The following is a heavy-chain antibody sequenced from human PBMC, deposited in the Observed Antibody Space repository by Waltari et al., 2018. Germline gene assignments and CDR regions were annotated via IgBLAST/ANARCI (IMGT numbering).Heavy chain of an antibody. CDR2: INPKSGGT. J-gene: IGHJ5*02. Sequence: QVQLVQSGAEVQKPRASVKVSCKASGNPSTGSYIHWVRQAPGQGLEWMGRINPKSGGTNYAEKFQGRVTMTRDTSISTAYMELRRLRSDDTAVYYCARGDGYTDNWLDPWGQGTLVTVSS. D-gene: IGHD5-12*01. V-gene: IGHV1-2*06. CDR3: ARGDGYTDNWLDP. CDR1: GNPSTGSY.